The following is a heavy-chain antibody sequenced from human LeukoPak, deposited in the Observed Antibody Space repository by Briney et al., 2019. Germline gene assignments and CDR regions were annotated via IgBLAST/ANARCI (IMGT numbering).Heavy chain of an antibody. Sequence: ASVKVSCKASGYTFTNYDINWVRQATGQGLEWMGWMNPNSGNTNYAQRFQGRVTMTRNTSISTAYMELSSLRSEDTAVYYCARNGQQVRYFQHWGQGTLVTVSS. V-gene: IGHV1-8*01. D-gene: IGHD6-13*01. CDR3: ARNGQQVRYFQH. CDR1: GYTFTNYD. J-gene: IGHJ1*01. CDR2: MNPNSGNT.